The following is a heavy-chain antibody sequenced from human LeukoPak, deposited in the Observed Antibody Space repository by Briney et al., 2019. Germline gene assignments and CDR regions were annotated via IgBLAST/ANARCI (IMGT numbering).Heavy chain of an antibody. Sequence: ASVKVSCKASGYTFTNYDINWVRQATGQGLEWMGWMNPNSGNTNYAQRFQGRVTMTRNTSISTAYMELSSLRSEDTAVYYCARNGQQVRYFQHWGQGTLVTVSS. V-gene: IGHV1-8*01. D-gene: IGHD6-13*01. CDR3: ARNGQQVRYFQH. CDR1: GYTFTNYD. J-gene: IGHJ1*01. CDR2: MNPNSGNT.